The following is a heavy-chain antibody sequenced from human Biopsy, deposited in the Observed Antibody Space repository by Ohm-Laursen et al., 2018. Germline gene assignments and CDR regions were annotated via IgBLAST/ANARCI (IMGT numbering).Heavy chain of an antibody. CDR2: ISGGGTI. V-gene: IGHV3-11*01. J-gene: IGHJ4*02. Sequence: SLRLSCSASGFSFSDYHMRWIRQAPGRGLEWVSYISGGGTIYYGDSMKGRVTVTRDNPKNSLYLQMNSLRVEDTAVYYCAKVHRRRDGYSYRDYWGQGTLVSVSS. CDR3: AKVHRRRDGYSYRDY. CDR1: GFSFSDYH. D-gene: IGHD5-24*01.